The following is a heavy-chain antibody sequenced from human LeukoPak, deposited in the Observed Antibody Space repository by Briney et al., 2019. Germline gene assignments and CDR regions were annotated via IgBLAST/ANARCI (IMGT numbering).Heavy chain of an antibody. CDR1: GGSVSSGSYY. CDR3: ARLYPRGYGDYADY. D-gene: IGHD5-12*01. Sequence: PSETLSLTCTVSGGSVSSGSYYWSWIRQPPGKGLEWIGYIYYSGSTNYNPSLKSRVTISVDTSKNQFSLQLSSVTAADTAVYYCARLYPRGYGDYADYWAQGTLVDGSS. J-gene: IGHJ4*02. CDR2: IYYSGST. V-gene: IGHV4-61*01.